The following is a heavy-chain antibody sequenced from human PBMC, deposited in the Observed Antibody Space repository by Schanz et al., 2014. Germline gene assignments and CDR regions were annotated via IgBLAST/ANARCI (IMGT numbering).Heavy chain of an antibody. CDR2: INGDGINT. CDR1: GFTFSPYW. V-gene: IGHV3-74*01. CDR3: ASDPGYTPSCHIFAL. J-gene: IGHJ4*02. Sequence: LSCVSSGFTFSPYWLPWVRQSPWSGLVWYSRINGDGINTNYADSVKGRFTISTDTSKNAHYLLLISLSAVDKAVYYFASDPGYTPSCHIFALGGQGTLGTYSS. D-gene: IGHD1-1*01.